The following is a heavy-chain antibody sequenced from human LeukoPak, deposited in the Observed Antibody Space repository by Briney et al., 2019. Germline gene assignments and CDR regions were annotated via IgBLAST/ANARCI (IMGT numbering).Heavy chain of an antibody. J-gene: IGHJ4*02. CDR2: ISSSSSYI. CDR3: ARGKIAVAGSLDY. Sequence: GGSLRLSCAASGFTFSSYNMNWVRRAPGKGLEWVSSISSSSSYIYYADSVKGRFTISRDNAKNSLYLQMNSLRAEDTAVYYCARGKIAVAGSLDYWGQGTLVTVSS. V-gene: IGHV3-21*01. D-gene: IGHD6-19*01. CDR1: GFTFSSYN.